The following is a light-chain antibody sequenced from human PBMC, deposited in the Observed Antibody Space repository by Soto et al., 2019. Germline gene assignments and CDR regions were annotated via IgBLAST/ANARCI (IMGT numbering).Light chain of an antibody. V-gene: IGLV3-21*02. J-gene: IGLJ1*01. Sequence: SYELTQPPSVSVAPGQTARITCGGDNIGSQSVHWYQQRPNQAPVLVVYDDSDRPSGIPEQFSGSNSGNTATLTISRVEAGDEADFYCQVCHSSNDHCVFGSGTKLTVL. CDR2: DDS. CDR3: QVCHSSNDHCV. CDR1: NIGSQS.